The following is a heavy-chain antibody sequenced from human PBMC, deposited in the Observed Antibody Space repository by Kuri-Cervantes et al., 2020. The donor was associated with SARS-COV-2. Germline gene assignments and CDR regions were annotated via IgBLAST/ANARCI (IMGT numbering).Heavy chain of an antibody. CDR1: GGTFSSYA. CDR3: AGQLWFGEPHFDP. D-gene: IGHD3-10*01. V-gene: IGHV1-69*05. Sequence: SVKVSCKASGGTFSSYAISWVRQAPGQGLEWMGGIIPIFGTANYAQKLQGRVTMTTDTSTSTAYMELRSLRSDDTAVYYCAGQLWFGEPHFDPWGQGTLVTVSS. CDR2: IIPIFGTA. J-gene: IGHJ5*02.